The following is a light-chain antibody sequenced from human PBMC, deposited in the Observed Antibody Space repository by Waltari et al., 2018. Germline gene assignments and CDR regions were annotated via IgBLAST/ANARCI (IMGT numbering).Light chain of an antibody. CDR1: QSVRNN. CDR3: QQYNNWPPWT. J-gene: IGKJ1*01. CDR2: GAS. Sequence: EIVMTQSPATLSVSPGERATLPCRDSQSVRNNLVWYQQKPGQAPRLPIYGASTRVTVIPARFSGSGSGTEFTLTISSLQSEDVAVYYCQQYNNWPPWTFGQGTKVEIK. V-gene: IGKV3-15*01.